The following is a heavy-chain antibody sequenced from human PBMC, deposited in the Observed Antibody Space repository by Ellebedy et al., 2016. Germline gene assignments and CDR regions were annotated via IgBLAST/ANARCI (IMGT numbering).Heavy chain of an antibody. D-gene: IGHD3-22*01. V-gene: IGHV3-23*01. CDR3: AKDVITMIVVVIRYDAFDI. J-gene: IGHJ3*02. CDR1: GFTFSTYA. CDR2: ISGSGDGT. Sequence: GGSLRLSCAASGFTFSTYAMSWVRQAPGKGLEWVSGISGSGDGTYYAESVKGRFTISRDNSKNTLYLEMNSLRAEDTAIYYCAKDVITMIVVVIRYDAFDIWGQGTMVTVSS.